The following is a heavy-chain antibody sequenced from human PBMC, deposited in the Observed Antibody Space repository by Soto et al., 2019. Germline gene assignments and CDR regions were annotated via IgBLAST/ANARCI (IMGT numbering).Heavy chain of an antibody. CDR3: ANDLSLVFLSGNYYFDH. V-gene: IGHV3-30*18. Sequence: QVQLLESGGGVVQPGRSLRLSCAASGFTFKNNGMHWVRQAPGKGLEWVAIISYHGNNQFYADSVKGRFTISRDNSNNTLYLEMNSLGPEDTSVYYCANDLSLVFLSGNYYFDHWGQGTLVTVSS. J-gene: IGHJ4*02. D-gene: IGHD3-3*01. CDR1: GFTFKNNG. CDR2: ISYHGNNQ.